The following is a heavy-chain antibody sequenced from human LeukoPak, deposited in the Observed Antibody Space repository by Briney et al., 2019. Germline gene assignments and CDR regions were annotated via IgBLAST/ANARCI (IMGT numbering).Heavy chain of an antibody. CDR2: ISVSGTYT. J-gene: IGHJ4*02. CDR1: GFTFSSYA. V-gene: IGHV3-23*01. CDR3: AKGYCSDTNCQTRLGLDY. D-gene: IGHD2-15*01. Sequence: PGGSLRLSCTASGFTFSSYAMSWVRQAPGKGLEGVSSISVSGTYTYYADSVKGRFTISRDNSKNTLYLQMNSLRAEDTAVYYCAKGYCSDTNCQTRLGLDYWGQGTLVTVSS.